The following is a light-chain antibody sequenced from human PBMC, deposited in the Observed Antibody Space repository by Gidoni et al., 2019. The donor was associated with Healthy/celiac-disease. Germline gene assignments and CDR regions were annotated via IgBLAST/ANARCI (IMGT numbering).Light chain of an antibody. Sequence: DIVMTQSPLSLPVTPGEPASISCRSSQSLLHSNGYNYLDWYLRKPGQSPQLLIYLGSNRASGVPDRFSGSGLGTDFTLKISRVEDEDVGVYYCMQALQTPRTFGQGTKLEIK. V-gene: IGKV2-28*01. CDR1: QSLLHSNGYNY. J-gene: IGKJ2*01. CDR2: LGS. CDR3: MQALQTPRT.